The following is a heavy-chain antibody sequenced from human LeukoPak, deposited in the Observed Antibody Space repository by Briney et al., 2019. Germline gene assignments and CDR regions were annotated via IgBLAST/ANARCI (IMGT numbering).Heavy chain of an antibody. V-gene: IGHV4-39*01. CDR3: ARMSIAVAGPRDYNWFDP. CDR1: GDSISSSNYY. J-gene: IGHJ5*02. D-gene: IGHD6-19*01. Sequence: SETLSLTCIVSGDSISSSNYYWGWIRQPPGKGLEWIASIYYGGNTYYNPSLKSRVTISLDTSKNQFSLNLSSVTAADTAVYYCARMSIAVAGPRDYNWFDPWGQGTLVTVSS. CDR2: IYYGGNT.